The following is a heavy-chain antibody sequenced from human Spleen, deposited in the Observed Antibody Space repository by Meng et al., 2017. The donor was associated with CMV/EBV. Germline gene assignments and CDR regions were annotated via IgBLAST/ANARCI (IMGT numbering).Heavy chain of an antibody. Sequence: ASVKVSCKASGYTFTGSYMHWVRQAPGQGLEWMGWIKPNKGDTKYAQRFQGRVTMTRDTSISTAYMDLSGLTSDDTAVYYCARGAEYCTTTNCYRTFDPWGQGTLVTVSS. CDR2: IKPNKGDT. J-gene: IGHJ5*02. D-gene: IGHD2-2*02. V-gene: IGHV1-2*02. CDR3: ARGAEYCTTTNCYRTFDP. CDR1: GYTFTGSY.